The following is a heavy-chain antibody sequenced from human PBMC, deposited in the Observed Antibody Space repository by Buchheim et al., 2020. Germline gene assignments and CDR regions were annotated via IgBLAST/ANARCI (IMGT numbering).Heavy chain of an antibody. Sequence: QVQLQQWGAGLLKPSETLSLTCAVYGGSFSGYYWSWIRQPPGKGLEWIGEINHSGSTNYNPSLKSRVTISVDTSKNQFSLKLSSVTAADTAVYYCARGGGSSSWYVYYYGMDVWGQGTT. V-gene: IGHV4-34*01. CDR3: ARGGGSSSWYVYYYGMDV. D-gene: IGHD6-13*01. J-gene: IGHJ6*02. CDR2: INHSGST. CDR1: GGSFSGYY.